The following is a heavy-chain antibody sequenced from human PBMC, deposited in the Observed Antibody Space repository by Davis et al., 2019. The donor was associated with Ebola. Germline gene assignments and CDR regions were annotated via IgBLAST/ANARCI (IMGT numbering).Heavy chain of an antibody. CDR1: GFTFSSYS. J-gene: IGHJ4*02. CDR2: ITSNSRYK. CDR3: ARDPHDYGGADY. Sequence: GESLKISCVASGFTFSSYSMNWVRQAPGEGLEWVASITSNSRYKFYADSLKGRFTVSRDDANNSLYLQVNSLRGEDTAVYYCARDPHDYGGADYWGQGTLVSVSS. V-gene: IGHV3-21*04. D-gene: IGHD4-23*01.